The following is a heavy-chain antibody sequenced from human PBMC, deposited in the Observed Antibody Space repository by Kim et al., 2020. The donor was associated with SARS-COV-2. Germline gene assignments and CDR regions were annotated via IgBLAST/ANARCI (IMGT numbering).Heavy chain of an antibody. V-gene: IGHV3-21*01. CDR1: GFTFSTGI. CDR3: ARFEGYGMDV. CDR2: ISTSSSYI. D-gene: IGHD3-9*01. J-gene: IGHJ6*02. Sequence: GGSLRLSCAASGFTFSTGIMNWVRQAPGKGLEWVSSISTSSSYIYYADSAKGRFTISRDNAKSSLFLQMNSLRVEDTGVYYCARFEGYGMDVWGQGTTVT.